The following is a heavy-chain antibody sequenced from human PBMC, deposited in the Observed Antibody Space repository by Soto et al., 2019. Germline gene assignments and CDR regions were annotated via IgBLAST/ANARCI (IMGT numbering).Heavy chain of an antibody. J-gene: IGHJ4*02. Sequence: SPTLSLTCAISGDSVSSSSATWHWLRQSPSRGLEWLGRTFYRSKWYTDYTLSVESRITINPDTSKNQFSLHLNSVTPEDTAVYFCARLIVVPYYFDSWGQGTLVTVSS. CDR1: GDSVSSSSAT. V-gene: IGHV6-1*01. D-gene: IGHD1-26*01. CDR3: ARLIVVPYYFDS. CDR2: TFYRSKWYT.